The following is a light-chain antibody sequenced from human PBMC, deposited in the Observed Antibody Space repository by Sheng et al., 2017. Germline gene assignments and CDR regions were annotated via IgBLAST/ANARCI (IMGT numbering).Light chain of an antibody. J-gene: IGKJ4*01. CDR3: QQYYSIPLT. V-gene: IGKV4-1*01. CDR2: WAS. Sequence: DIVMTQSPDSLAVSLGERATINCKSRQSVLYSSNNKNYLTWYQQKPGQPPKLLIYWASTRDPGSLTDSVAVGLGQISLLTXSSLQAEDVAVYYCQQYYSIPLTFGGGTKVEIK. CDR1: QSVLYSSNNKNY.